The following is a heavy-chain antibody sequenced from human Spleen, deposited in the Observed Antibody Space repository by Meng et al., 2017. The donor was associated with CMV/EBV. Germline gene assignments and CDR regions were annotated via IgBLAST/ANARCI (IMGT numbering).Heavy chain of an antibody. Sequence: QVHLHQLVPGLVYPSETRSLACACYRRSFMGYYWSWIRQPTGKGLEWIGVINHSGSTNYNPSLKSRVTISVDTSKNQFSLKLSSVTAADTAVYYCATSTGDGGTMGYWGQGTLVTVSS. CDR1: RRSFMGYY. CDR3: ATSTGDGGTMGY. J-gene: IGHJ4*02. D-gene: IGHD7-27*01. CDR2: INHSGST. V-gene: IGHV4-34*01.